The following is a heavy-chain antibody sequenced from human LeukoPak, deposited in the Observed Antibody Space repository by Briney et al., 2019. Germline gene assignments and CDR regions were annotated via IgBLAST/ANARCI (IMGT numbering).Heavy chain of an antibody. CDR1: GFTFSSYG. Sequence: PGGSLRLSCAASGFTFSSYGMHWVRQAPGKGLEWVAVISYDGSNKYYADSVKGRFTISRDNSKNTLYLQMNSLRAEDTAVYYCVLDYMVVWGKGTTVTVSS. CDR3: VLDYMVV. J-gene: IGHJ6*03. V-gene: IGHV3-30*03. CDR2: ISYDGSNK.